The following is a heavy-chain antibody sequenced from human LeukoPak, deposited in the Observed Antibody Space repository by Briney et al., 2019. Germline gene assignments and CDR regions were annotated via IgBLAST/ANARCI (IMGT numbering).Heavy chain of an antibody. CDR2: ISGSGGST. CDR3: AKGYYYGSGSYSTFGY. V-gene: IGHV3-23*01. D-gene: IGHD3-10*01. Sequence: GGSLRLSCAASGFTFSSHALSWLRQAPGKGLEWVSTISGSGGSTYYADSVKGRFTISRDNSKNTLYVQMSSLRADDTAVYYCAKGYYYGSGSYSTFGYWGQGTLVTVSS. CDR1: GFTFSSHA. J-gene: IGHJ4*02.